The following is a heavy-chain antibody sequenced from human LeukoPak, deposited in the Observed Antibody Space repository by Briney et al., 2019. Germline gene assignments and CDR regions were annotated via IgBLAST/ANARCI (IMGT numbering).Heavy chain of an antibody. J-gene: IGHJ6*02. Sequence: GRSLRLSCAASGFTFSSYGMHWVRQAPGKGMEWVAVIWYDGSNKYYADSVKGRFTISRDNSKNTLYLQMNSLRAEDTAVYYCARDVGFDYGDPAGPTEDYYYGMDVWGQGTTVTVSS. CDR2: IWYDGSNK. CDR1: GFTFSSYG. CDR3: ARDVGFDYGDPAGPTEDYYYGMDV. V-gene: IGHV3-33*01. D-gene: IGHD4-17*01.